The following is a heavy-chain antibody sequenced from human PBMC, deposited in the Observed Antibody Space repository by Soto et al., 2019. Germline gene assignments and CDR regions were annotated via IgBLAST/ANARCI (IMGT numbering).Heavy chain of an antibody. CDR2: INPSGGST. Sequence: ASVKVSCKASGYTFTSYYMHWVRQAPGQGLEWMGIINPSGGSTSYAQKFQGRVTMTRDTSTSTVYMELSSLRSEDTAVYYCARGGMVLLPHAGAFDIWGQGTMVTVSS. V-gene: IGHV1-46*01. J-gene: IGHJ3*02. CDR3: ARGGMVLLPHAGAFDI. D-gene: IGHD2-8*01. CDR1: GYTFTSYY.